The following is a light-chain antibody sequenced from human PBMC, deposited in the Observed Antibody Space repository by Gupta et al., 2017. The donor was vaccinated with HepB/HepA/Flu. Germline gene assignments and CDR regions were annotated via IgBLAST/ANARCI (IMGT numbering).Light chain of an antibody. V-gene: IGLV1-44*01. CDR1: SSNIVNNT. CDR3: AAWDDSLNGHV. J-gene: IGLJ1*01. CDR2: SDD. Sequence: QAMLTQPPSASGTPWQSVTISRSGSSSNIVNNTVNWYQQLPGMAPNLLIYSDDKRPSGVPDRVSGSKSGTSASLAISGLQSEDEADYYCAAWDDSLNGHVFGPGTKVTVL.